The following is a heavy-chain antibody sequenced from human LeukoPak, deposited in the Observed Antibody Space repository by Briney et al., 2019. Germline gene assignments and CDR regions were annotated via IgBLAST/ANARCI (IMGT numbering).Heavy chain of an antibody. CDR2: ISNSSNYK. V-gene: IGHV3-21*01. J-gene: IGHJ4*02. CDR1: GFTFSSYS. CDR3: ARKGSGIYPCDY. Sequence: GGSLRLSCAASGFTFSSYSMTWVRQAPGKGLEWVSYISNSSNYKYYADSVKGRFTISRDNAKNSLYLQMNSLSAEDTAVYYCARKGSGIYPCDYWGQGTLVTVSS. D-gene: IGHD2-15*01.